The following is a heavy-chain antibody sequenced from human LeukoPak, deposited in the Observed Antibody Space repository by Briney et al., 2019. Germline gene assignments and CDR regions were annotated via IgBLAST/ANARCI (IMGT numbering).Heavy chain of an antibody. J-gene: IGHJ5*02. CDR2: INPSGGST. CDR1: GYTFTSCY. V-gene: IGHV1-46*01. D-gene: IGHD6-13*01. Sequence: ASVKVSCKASGYTFTSCYMHWVRQAPGQGLEWMGIINPSGGSTSYAQKFQGRVTMTRDTSTSTVYMELSSLRSEDTAVYYCARDFGSSSDTLGWFDPWGQGTLVTVSS. CDR3: ARDFGSSSDTLGWFDP.